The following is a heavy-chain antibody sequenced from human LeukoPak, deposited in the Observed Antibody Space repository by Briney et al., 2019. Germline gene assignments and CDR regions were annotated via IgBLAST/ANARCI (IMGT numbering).Heavy chain of an antibody. CDR1: GFTFSSYG. CDR2: ISYDGSNK. J-gene: IGHJ4*02. D-gene: IGHD3-10*01. V-gene: IGHV3-30*18. CDR3: AKDVSYYYGSGSFPGEYYFDY. Sequence: GGSLRLSCAASGFTFSSYGMHWVRQAPGKGLEWVAVISYDGSNKYYADSVKGRFTISRDNSKNTLYLQMNSLRAEDTAVYYCAKDVSYYYGSGSFPGEYYFDYWGQGTLVTVSS.